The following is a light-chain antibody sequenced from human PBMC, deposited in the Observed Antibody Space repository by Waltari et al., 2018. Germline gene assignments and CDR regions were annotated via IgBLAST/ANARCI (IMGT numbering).Light chain of an antibody. CDR2: GAS. CDR3: QQYNNWPPWT. Sequence: EIVMTQSPATLSVSPGERVTLYCRSSQSVRNNLVWYQQKPGQAPRLLIYGASTRVTGIPARFSGSGSGTEFTLTISSLQSEDFAVYYCQQYNNWPPWTFGQGTKVEIK. CDR1: QSVRNN. J-gene: IGKJ1*01. V-gene: IGKV3-15*01.